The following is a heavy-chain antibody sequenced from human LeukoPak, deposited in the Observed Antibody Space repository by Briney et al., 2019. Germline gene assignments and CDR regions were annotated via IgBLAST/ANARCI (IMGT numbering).Heavy chain of an antibody. J-gene: IGHJ5*02. CDR2: IRNSGNTI. V-gene: IGHV3-48*01. CDR1: GFTLSSYN. D-gene: IGHD3-16*01. Sequence: GGSLRLSCAVSGFTLSSYNMSWVRQAPGKGLEWVSYIRNSGNTIYYADSVKGRFTISRDPAKDSLYLQMNSLRAEDTAVYYCARELLGSSIPWGQGTLVTVSS. CDR3: ARELLGSSIP.